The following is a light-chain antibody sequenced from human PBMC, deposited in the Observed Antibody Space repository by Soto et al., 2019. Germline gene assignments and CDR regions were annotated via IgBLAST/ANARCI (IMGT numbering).Light chain of an antibody. CDR2: AAS. Sequence: DIQMTQSPSSLSASLGDRITITCRTSQSVRSYLNWYQEKSGKAPKLLIYAASTLQDGVPSRFTGSGSGTDFTLTISSLQPDDFATYFCQQTFIPPYTVGQGT. J-gene: IGKJ2*01. V-gene: IGKV1-39*01. CDR1: QSVRSY. CDR3: QQTFIPPYT.